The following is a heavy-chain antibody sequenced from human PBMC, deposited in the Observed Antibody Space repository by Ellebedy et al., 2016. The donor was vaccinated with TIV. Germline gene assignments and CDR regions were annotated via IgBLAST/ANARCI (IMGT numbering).Heavy chain of an antibody. CDR2: ISTYNGNT. D-gene: IGHD3-3*01. V-gene: IGHV1-18*04. J-gene: IGHJ5*02. CDR3: ARETFFGVGA. Sequence: ASVKVSCKASGRTFTSYGVSWVRQAPGQGLEWMGWISTYNGNTTYAQEFKDRVTMTTDSSATTIYLELKSLRSDDTAIYFCARETFFGVGAWGQGTQVTVSS. CDR1: GRTFTSYG.